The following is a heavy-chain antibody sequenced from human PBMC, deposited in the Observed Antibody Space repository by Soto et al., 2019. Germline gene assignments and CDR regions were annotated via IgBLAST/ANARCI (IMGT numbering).Heavy chain of an antibody. J-gene: IGHJ4*02. Sequence: GGSLRLSCAASGFTFSSYAMSWVRQAPGKGLEWVSAISGSGGSTYYADSVKGRFTISRDNSKNTLYLQMNSLRAEDTAVYYCAKALFYDILTGYYLSAFDYWGQGTLVTVSS. V-gene: IGHV3-23*01. CDR1: GFTFSSYA. CDR2: ISGSGGST. CDR3: AKALFYDILTGYYLSAFDY. D-gene: IGHD3-9*01.